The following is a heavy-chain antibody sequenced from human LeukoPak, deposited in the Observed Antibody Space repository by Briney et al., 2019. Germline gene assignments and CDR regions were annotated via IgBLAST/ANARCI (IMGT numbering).Heavy chain of an antibody. V-gene: IGHV3-23*01. J-gene: IGHJ6*02. CDR3: AKGLFETDSSGDPYYYYGMDV. Sequence: GGSLRLSCAASGFTFSSYAMSWVRQAPGKGLEWVSAISGSGGSTYYADSVKGRFTISRDNSKNTLYLQMNSLRAEDTAVYYCAKGLFETDSSGDPYYYYGMDVWGQGTTVTVSS. CDR1: GFTFSSYA. D-gene: IGHD6-19*01. CDR2: ISGSGGST.